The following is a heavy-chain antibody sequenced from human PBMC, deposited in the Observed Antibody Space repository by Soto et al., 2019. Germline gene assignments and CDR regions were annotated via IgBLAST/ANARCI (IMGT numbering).Heavy chain of an antibody. J-gene: IGHJ1*01. D-gene: IGHD3-22*01. Sequence: GYVKVSCKASVHSLNKYDINWVRQAPLQGLEWMGWVNPNSGETGCAQKFQGRITMTRNTSINTVYMELRSLRSDDTAVYFCYDTGRPWGQGTSGIVAS. CDR1: VHSLNKYD. V-gene: IGHV1-8*01. CDR3: YDTGRP. CDR2: VNPNSGET.